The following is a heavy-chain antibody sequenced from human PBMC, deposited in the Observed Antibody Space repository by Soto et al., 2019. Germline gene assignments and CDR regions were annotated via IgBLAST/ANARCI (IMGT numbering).Heavy chain of an antibody. V-gene: IGHV3-49*04. CDR3: TRDRFASSSQGDY. D-gene: IGHD6-13*01. Sequence: PGGSLRLSCTASGFTFGDYAMSWVRQAPGKGLEWVGFIRSKAYGGTTEYAASVKGRFTISRDDSKSIAYLQMNSLKTEDTAVYYCTRDRFASSSQGDYWGQGTLVTVSS. J-gene: IGHJ4*02. CDR2: IRSKAYGGTT. CDR1: GFTFGDYA.